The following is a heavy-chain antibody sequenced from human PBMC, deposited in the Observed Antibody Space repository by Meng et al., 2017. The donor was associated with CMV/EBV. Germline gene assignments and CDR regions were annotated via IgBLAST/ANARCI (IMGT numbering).Heavy chain of an antibody. CDR3: ARALIAVAGSWDYYYGMDV. V-gene: IGHV3-48*03. D-gene: IGHD6-19*01. Sequence: GGSLRLSCAASGFTFSSYEMNWVRQAPGKGLEWVSYISSSGSTIYYADSVKGRFTISRDNAKNSLYLQMNSLRAEDTAVYYCARALIAVAGSWDYYYGMDVRGQGTTVTVSS. J-gene: IGHJ6*02. CDR2: ISSSGSTI. CDR1: GFTFSSYE.